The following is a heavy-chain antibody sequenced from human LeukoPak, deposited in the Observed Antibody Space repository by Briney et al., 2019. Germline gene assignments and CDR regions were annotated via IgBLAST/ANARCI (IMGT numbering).Heavy chain of an antibody. D-gene: IGHD5-18*01. CDR3: AGGYSSIFWFDP. CDR2: INPSGGST. J-gene: IGHJ5*02. CDR1: GYTFTSYY. V-gene: IGHV1-46*01. Sequence: ASVTVSCTASGYTFTSYYMHWVRQAPGQGLEWMGIINPSGGSTSYAQKFQGRVTMTRDTSTSTVYMELSSLRSEDTAVYYCAGGYSSIFWFDPWGQGTLVTVSS.